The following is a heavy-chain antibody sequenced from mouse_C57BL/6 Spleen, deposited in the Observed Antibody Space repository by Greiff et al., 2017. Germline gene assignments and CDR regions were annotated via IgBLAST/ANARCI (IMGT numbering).Heavy chain of an antibody. CDR3: ARKGVGYAVDY. V-gene: IGHV1-50*01. D-gene: IGHD1-1*01. Sequence: QVQLQQPGAELVKPGASVKLSCKASGYTFTSYWMQWVKQRPGQGLEWIGEIDPSDSYTNYNQKFKGKATLTVDTSSSTAYMQLSSLTSEDSAVYYCARKGVGYAVDYWGQGTSVTVSS. J-gene: IGHJ4*01. CDR2: IDPSDSYT. CDR1: GYTFTSYW.